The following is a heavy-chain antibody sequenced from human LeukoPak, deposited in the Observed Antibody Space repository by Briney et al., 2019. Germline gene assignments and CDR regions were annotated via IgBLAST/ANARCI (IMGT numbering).Heavy chain of an antibody. V-gene: IGHV3-48*01. Sequence: GGSLRLSCAASVFTFSTYNMNWVRQAPGEGREWASYISSSSTIYYADSVKGRFAISRDNAKNSLYLQMNSLRAEDTAVYYCARRWPARDTVMVSTMIKWYFDLWGRGTLVTVSS. D-gene: IGHD5-18*01. J-gene: IGHJ2*01. CDR3: ARRWPARDTVMVSTMIKWYFDL. CDR2: ISSSSTI. CDR1: VFTFSTYN.